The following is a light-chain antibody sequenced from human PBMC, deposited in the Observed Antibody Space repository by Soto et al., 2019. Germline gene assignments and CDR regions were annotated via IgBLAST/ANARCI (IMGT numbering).Light chain of an antibody. CDR2: RND. CDR1: NSRSGSNY. J-gene: IGLJ1*01. CDR3: AKWDDSLRVYA. V-gene: IGLV1-47*01. Sequence: QSVLPQPPSASGTPGQRVTISCSTSNSRSGSNYVYGYQQLPGAAPKLLIYRNDQRPSGVPDRFSGAKSGTSASLAISGLRPEDEGDYFCAKWDDSLRVYAFGSGTKVTVL.